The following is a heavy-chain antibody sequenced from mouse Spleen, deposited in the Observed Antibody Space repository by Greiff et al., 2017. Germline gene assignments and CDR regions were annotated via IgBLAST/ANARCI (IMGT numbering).Heavy chain of an antibody. J-gene: IGHJ1*01. V-gene: IGHV5-16*01. D-gene: IGHD1-1*02. CDR3: AREGVVAHWYFDV. CDR2: INHDGSST. CDR1: GFTFSDYY. Sequence: EVQVVESEGGLVQPGSSMKLSCTASGFTFSDYYMAWVRQVPEKGLEWVANINHDGSSTYYLDSLKSRFIISRDNAKNILYLQMSSLKSEDTATYYCAREGVVAHWYFDVWGAGTTVTVSS.